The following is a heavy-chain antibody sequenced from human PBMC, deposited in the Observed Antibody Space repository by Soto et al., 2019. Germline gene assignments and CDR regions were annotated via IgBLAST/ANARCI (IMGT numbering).Heavy chain of an antibody. J-gene: IGHJ4*02. CDR3: ARDKYYDSSGYYYFDY. CDR1: GYTFTGYY. D-gene: IGHD3-22*01. V-gene: IGHV1-2*02. Sequence: ASVKVSCKASGYTFTGYYMHWVRQAPGQGLEWMGWINPNSGGTNYAQKFQGRVTMTRDTSISTAHMELSRLRSDDTAVYYCARDKYYDSSGYYYFDYWGQGTLVTVSS. CDR2: INPNSGGT.